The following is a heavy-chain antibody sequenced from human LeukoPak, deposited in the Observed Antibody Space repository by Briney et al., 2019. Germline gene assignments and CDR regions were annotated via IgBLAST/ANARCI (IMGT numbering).Heavy chain of an antibody. J-gene: IGHJ4*02. CDR1: GFTVSSNY. CDR2: IYSGGST. D-gene: IGHD6-19*01. Sequence: GGSLRLSCAASGFTVSSNYMSWVRQALGKGLEWVSVIYSGGSTYYADSVKGRFTISRDNSKNTLYLQMNSLRAEDTAVYYCASRESGWAFDYWGQGTLVTVSS. V-gene: IGHV3-53*01. CDR3: ASRESGWAFDY.